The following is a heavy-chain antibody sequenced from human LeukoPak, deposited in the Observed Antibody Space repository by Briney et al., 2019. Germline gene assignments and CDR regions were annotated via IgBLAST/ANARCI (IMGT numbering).Heavy chain of an antibody. D-gene: IGHD3-3*01. CDR2: IYYSGST. Sequence: SETLSLTCTVSGGSISSSSYYWGWIRQPPGKGLEWIGSIYYSGSTYYNPSLKSRVTISVDTSKNQFSLKLSSVTAADTAVYYCARQFYDFWSGYSGGDYYYYMDVWGKGTTVTVSS. CDR3: ARQFYDFWSGYSGGDYYYYMDV. V-gene: IGHV4-39*01. CDR1: GGSISSSSYY. J-gene: IGHJ6*03.